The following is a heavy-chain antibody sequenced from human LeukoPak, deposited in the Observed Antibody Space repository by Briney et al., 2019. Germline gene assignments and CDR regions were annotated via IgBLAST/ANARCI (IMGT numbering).Heavy chain of an antibody. D-gene: IGHD7-27*01. CDR1: GFTFSSYW. Sequence: GGSLRLSCVASGFTFSSYWMTWVRQAPGKGLEWVANIKTDGSLTYYVDSVKGRFTISRDNAKNSLYLQMNSLRAEDTAVYYCARDLNWETYWGQGTLVSVSS. V-gene: IGHV3-7*01. J-gene: IGHJ4*02. CDR2: IKTDGSLT. CDR3: ARDLNWETY.